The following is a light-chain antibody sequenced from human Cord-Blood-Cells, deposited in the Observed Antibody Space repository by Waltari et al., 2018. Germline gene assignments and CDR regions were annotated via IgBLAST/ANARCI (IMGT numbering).Light chain of an antibody. CDR1: SSNIGEGYD. CDR3: QSYDSSLSGVV. CDR2: GNS. Sequence: QSVLTQPPSVSGAPGQRVTISCTGSSSNIGEGYDVPWYQQLPGTAPKLLIHGNSNRPSGVPDRFSGSKSGTSASLAITGLQAEDEADYYCQSYDSSLSGVVFGGGTKLTVL. V-gene: IGLV1-40*01. J-gene: IGLJ2*01.